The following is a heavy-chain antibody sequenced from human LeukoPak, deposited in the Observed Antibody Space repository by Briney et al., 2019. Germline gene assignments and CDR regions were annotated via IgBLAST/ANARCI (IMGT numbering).Heavy chain of an antibody. J-gene: IGHJ4*02. Sequence: ASVKVSCKASGYTFTGYYMHWVRQAPGQGLEWMGWMNPNSGNTGYAQKFQGRVTITRNTSINTAYMELSSLRSEDTAVYYCARGFDYWGQGTLVTVSS. CDR1: GYTFTGYY. CDR2: MNPNSGNT. CDR3: ARGFDY. V-gene: IGHV1-8*03.